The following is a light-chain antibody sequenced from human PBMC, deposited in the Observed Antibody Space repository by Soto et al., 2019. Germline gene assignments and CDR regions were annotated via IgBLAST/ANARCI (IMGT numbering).Light chain of an antibody. V-gene: IGKV3-20*01. CDR3: QQYGSSGT. J-gene: IGKJ1*01. CDR2: GAS. CDR1: QSVINNY. Sequence: IGLTQSQGTLSLSPGERATLSCRASQSVINNYLACYRHKPGQAPRLLIYGASNRATGIPDRFSGSGAGTDFTLTISRLEPEDFAVYYCQQYGSSGTFGQGTKV.